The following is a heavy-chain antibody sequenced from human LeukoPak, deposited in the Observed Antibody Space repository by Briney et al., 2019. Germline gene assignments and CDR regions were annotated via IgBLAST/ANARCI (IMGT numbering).Heavy chain of an antibody. D-gene: IGHD2-15*01. J-gene: IGHJ6*02. CDR2: TYYRSKWYN. CDR3: AREKVVIAATHFYGMDV. CDR1: GDRVSTNNAA. V-gene: IGHV6-1*01. Sequence: SPTLSLTFAISGDRVSTNNAAWSWVRQSPSRGLEWLGRTYYRSKWYNYYAGSVKSRIIFNPDTSKNQFSLQLNSVTPEDTAVYYCAREKVVIAATHFYGMDVWGQGTTVTVSS.